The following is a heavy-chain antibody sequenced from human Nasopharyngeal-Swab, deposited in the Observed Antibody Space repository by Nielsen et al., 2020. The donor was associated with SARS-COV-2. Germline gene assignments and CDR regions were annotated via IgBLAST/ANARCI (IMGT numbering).Heavy chain of an antibody. V-gene: IGHV3-30-3*01. CDR2: ISYDGSNK. CDR1: GFTFSSYA. D-gene: IGHD1-1*01. J-gene: IGHJ4*02. Sequence: SLRLSCAASGFTFSSYAMHWVRQAPGKGLEWVAVISYDGSNKYYADSVKGRFTISRDNSKNTLYLQMNSLRAEDTAVYYCARAQKGDNPPYFDYWGQGTLVTVSS. CDR3: ARAQKGDNPPYFDY.